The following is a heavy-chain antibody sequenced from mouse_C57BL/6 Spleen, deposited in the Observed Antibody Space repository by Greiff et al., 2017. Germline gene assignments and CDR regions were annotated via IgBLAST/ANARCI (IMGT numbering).Heavy chain of an antibody. CDR2: IDPSDSYT. J-gene: IGHJ4*01. D-gene: IGHD2-4*01. Sequence: VQLQQPGAELVMPGASVKLSCKASGYTFTSYWMHWVKQRPGQGLEWIGEIDPSDSYTNYNQKFKGKSTLTVDKSSSTAYMQLSSLTSEDSAVYYCARSRDYEGYAMDYWGQGTSVTVSS. CDR1: GYTFTSYW. CDR3: ARSRDYEGYAMDY. V-gene: IGHV1-69*01.